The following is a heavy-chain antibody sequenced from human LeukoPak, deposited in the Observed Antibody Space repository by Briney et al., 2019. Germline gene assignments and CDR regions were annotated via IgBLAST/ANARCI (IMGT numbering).Heavy chain of an antibody. V-gene: IGHV4-34*01. CDR3: ATQSLAHYYYYMDV. CDR1: GGSFSGYY. J-gene: IGHJ6*03. CDR2: INHSGST. Sequence: SETPSLTCAVYGGSFSGYYWSWIRQPPGKGLEWIGEINHSGSTNYNPSLKSRVTISVDTSKNQFSLKLSSVTAADTAVYYCATQSLAHYYYYMDVWGKGTTVTVSS.